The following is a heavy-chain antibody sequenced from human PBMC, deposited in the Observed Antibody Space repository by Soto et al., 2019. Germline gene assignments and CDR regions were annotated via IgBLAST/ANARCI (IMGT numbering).Heavy chain of an antibody. D-gene: IGHD1-26*01. CDR1: GGSISSSNW. CDR3: ARVRHREQTPAPNDY. J-gene: IGHJ4*02. Sequence: QVQLQESGPGLVKPSGTLSLTCAVSGGSISSSNWWSWVRQPPGKGLEWIGEIYHSGSTNYNPSLKGRVTISVDKSKNQFSLKLSSVTAADTAVYYCARVRHREQTPAPNDYWGQGTLVTVSS. CDR2: IYHSGST. V-gene: IGHV4-4*02.